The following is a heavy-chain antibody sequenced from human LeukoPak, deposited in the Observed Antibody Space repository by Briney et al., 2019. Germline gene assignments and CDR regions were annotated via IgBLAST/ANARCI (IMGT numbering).Heavy chain of an antibody. CDR2: INHSGST. CDR1: SGSFSGYY. J-gene: IGHJ5*02. CDR3: ARGGVVVGSKRFDP. Sequence: PSETLSLTCAVYSGSFSGYYWSWIRQPPGKGLEWIGEINHSGSTNYNPSLKSRFTISVDTSKNQFSLKLSSVTAADTAVYYCARGGVVVGSKRFDPWGQGTLVTVSS. V-gene: IGHV4-34*01. D-gene: IGHD2-15*01.